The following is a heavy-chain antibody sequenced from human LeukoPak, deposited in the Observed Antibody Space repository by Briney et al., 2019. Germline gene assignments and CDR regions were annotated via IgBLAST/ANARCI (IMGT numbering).Heavy chain of an antibody. V-gene: IGHV3-33*01. CDR2: IWYDGSNK. J-gene: IGHJ4*02. D-gene: IGHD3-22*01. CDR3: ARGGGYYDSSGTYYFDY. Sequence: GGSLRLSCAASGFTFSSYGMHWVRQAPGKGLEWVAVIWYDGSNKYYADSVKGRFTISRDNSKNTLYLQMNSLRAEDTAVYYCARGGGYYDSSGTYYFDYWGQGTLVTVSS. CDR1: GFTFSSYG.